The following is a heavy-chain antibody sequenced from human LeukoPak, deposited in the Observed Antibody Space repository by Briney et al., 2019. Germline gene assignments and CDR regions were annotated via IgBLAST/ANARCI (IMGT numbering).Heavy chain of an antibody. CDR3: AREGGYCSSTSCYRGNWFDP. CDR1: GGSISSYY. V-gene: IGHV4-4*07. J-gene: IGHJ5*02. D-gene: IGHD2-2*02. Sequence: PSETLSLTCTVSGGSISSYYWSWIRQPAGKGLEWIGRIYTSGSTNYNPSLKSRVTISVDMSKNQFSLRLSSVTAADTAVYYCAREGGYCSSTSCYRGNWFDPWGQGTLVTVSS. CDR2: IYTSGST.